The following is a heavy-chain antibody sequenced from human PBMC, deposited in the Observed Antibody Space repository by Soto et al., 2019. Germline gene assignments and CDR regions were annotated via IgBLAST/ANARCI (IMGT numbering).Heavy chain of an antibody. CDR2: IYYSGST. J-gene: IGHJ5*02. CDR1: GGSISSSSYY. D-gene: IGHD3-3*01. V-gene: IGHV4-39*01. CDR3: ARRVGTMSLNWFDP. Sequence: QLQLQESGPGLVKPSETLSLTCTVSGGSISSSSYYWGWIRQPPGKGLEWIGSIYYSGSTYYNPSLKSRVTISVDTSKNQFSLKLSSVTAADTAVYYCARRVGTMSLNWFDPWGQGTLVTVSS.